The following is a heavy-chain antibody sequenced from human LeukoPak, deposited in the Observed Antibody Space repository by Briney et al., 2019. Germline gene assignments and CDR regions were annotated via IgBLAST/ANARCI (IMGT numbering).Heavy chain of an antibody. D-gene: IGHD3-3*01. Sequence: PSETLSLTCAVYGGSFSGYYWSWIRQPPGKGLEWIGEINHSGSTNYNPSPKSRVTISVDTSKNQFSLKLSSVTAADTAVYYCASSGHYDFWSGYYGYFDLWGRGTLVTVSS. CDR1: GGSFSGYY. V-gene: IGHV4-34*01. CDR2: INHSGST. J-gene: IGHJ2*01. CDR3: ASSGHYDFWSGYYGYFDL.